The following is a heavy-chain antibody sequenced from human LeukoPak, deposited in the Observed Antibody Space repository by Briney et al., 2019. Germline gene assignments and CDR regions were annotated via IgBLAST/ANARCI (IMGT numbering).Heavy chain of an antibody. CDR2: INHSGST. Sequence: SETLSLTCAVYGESFSGYYWSWIRQPPGKGLEWIGEINHSGSTNYNPSLKSRVTISVDTPKNQFSLKLSSVTAADTAVYYCARGRRGSWFDPWGQGTLVTVSS. CDR3: ARGRRGSWFDP. J-gene: IGHJ5*02. V-gene: IGHV4-34*01. CDR1: GESFSGYY.